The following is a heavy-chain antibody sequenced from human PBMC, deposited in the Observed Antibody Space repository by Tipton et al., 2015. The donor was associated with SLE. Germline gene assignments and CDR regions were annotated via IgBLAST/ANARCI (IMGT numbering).Heavy chain of an antibody. CDR2: IYYSGST. V-gene: IGHV4-61*01. D-gene: IGHD1-26*01. Sequence: TLSLTCTVSGGSISSSSYYWGWIRQPPGKGLEWIGYIYYSGSTNYNPSLKSRVTISVDTSKNQFSLKLSSVTAADTAVYYCARERWEWDYWGQGTLVTVSS. CDR1: GGSISSSSYY. CDR3: ARERWEWDY. J-gene: IGHJ4*02.